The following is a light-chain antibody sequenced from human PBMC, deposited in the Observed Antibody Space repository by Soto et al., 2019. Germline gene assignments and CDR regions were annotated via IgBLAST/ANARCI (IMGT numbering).Light chain of an antibody. Sequence: QAVVTQEPSLTVSPGGTVTLTCASSTGAVATGHYPYWFQQKPGQAPRTLIYDTNNRHSWTPARFSGSLLGGKPALTLSGAQPEDEAEYYCSGSYSGIRVFGGGTKVTVL. V-gene: IGLV7-46*01. CDR1: TGAVATGHY. CDR2: DTN. CDR3: SGSYSGIRV. J-gene: IGLJ3*02.